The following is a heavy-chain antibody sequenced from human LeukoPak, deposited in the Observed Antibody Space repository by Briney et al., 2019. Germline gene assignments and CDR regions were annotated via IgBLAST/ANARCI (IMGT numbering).Heavy chain of an antibody. CDR3: ARDPGGNWGY. D-gene: IGHD7-27*01. CDR1: GFTVSSNY. CDR2: IYSGGST. Sequence: GGSLRLSCAASGFTVSSNYMSWVRQAPGKGLEWVSVIYSGGSTYYADSVKGRFTISRDNSKNTLDRQMNSLRAEDTAVYYCARDPGGNWGYWGQGTLVTVSS. J-gene: IGHJ4*02. V-gene: IGHV3-66*01.